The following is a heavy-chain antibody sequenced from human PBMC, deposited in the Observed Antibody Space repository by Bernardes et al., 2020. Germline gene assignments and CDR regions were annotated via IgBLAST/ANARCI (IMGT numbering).Heavy chain of an antibody. CDR3: TGSPIQLWLRY. CDR1: GFTFGDYA. J-gene: IGHJ4*02. CDR2: IRSKAYGGTT. V-gene: IGHV3-49*04. D-gene: IGHD5-18*01. Sequence: GGSLSLSCTASGFTFGDYAMSWVRQAPGKGLEWVGFIRSKAYGGTTEYAASVKGRFTISRDDSKSIAYLQMNSLKTEDTAVYYCTGSPIQLWLRYWGQGTLVTVSS.